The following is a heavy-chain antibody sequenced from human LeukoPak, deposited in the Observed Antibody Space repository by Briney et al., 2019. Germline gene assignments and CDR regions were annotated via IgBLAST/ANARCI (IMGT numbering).Heavy chain of an antibody. J-gene: IGHJ4*02. D-gene: IGHD3-22*01. Sequence: GGSLRLSCAASGFTFSSYEMNWVRQAPGKGLEWVSSISSGSSYIYYADSVKGRFTISRDNAKNSLHLQMNSLRAEDTAVYYCARDHYDSSGYYLFDYWGQGTLVTVSS. CDR2: ISSGSSYI. CDR1: GFTFSSYE. CDR3: ARDHYDSSGYYLFDY. V-gene: IGHV3-21*01.